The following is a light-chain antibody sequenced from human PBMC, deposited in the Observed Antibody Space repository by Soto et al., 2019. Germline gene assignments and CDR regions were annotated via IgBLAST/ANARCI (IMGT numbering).Light chain of an antibody. J-gene: IGLJ3*02. CDR1: SSNIGSNY. CDR3: AAWDDSPSGWV. CDR2: KNN. V-gene: IGLV1-47*01. Sequence: QSVLTQPPSASGTPGQRVTISCSGSSSNIGSNYGYWYQQLPGTAPKLLIYKNNQRPSGVPDRFSGSKSGTSASLAISGLRSEDEADYYCAAWDDSPSGWVFGGGTKLTVL.